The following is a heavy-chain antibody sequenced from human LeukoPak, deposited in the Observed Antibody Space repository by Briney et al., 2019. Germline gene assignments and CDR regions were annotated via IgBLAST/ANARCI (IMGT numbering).Heavy chain of an antibody. CDR1: GGSITYYY. V-gene: IGHV4-59*01. CDR2: IYYSGST. J-gene: IGHJ6*02. Sequence: SETLSLTCTVSGGSITYYYWSWIRQTPGKALEWIGYIYYSGSTDYNPSLKSRVTISVDTSKNQFSLKLSSVTAADTAVYYCARDGKISPYYGMDVWGQGTTVTVSS. CDR3: ARDGKISPYYGMDV. D-gene: IGHD1-26*01.